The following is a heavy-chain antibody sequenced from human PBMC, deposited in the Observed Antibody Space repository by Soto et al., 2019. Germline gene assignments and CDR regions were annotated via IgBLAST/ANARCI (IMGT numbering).Heavy chain of an antibody. CDR1: GYTFTSYG. V-gene: IGHV1-18*01. CDR2: ISACNGNT. D-gene: IGHD2-21*01. CDR3: ARHRPGHYAPGAYSGEDSYFYX. J-gene: IGHJ4*02. Sequence: ASVKVSCNASGYTFTSYGISWVRQAPGQGLEWMGLISACNGNTNYAQKLQGRVTMTTDTSTSTAYMELRSLRYDDTAVYYCARHRPGHYAPGAYSGEDSYFYXSRQGTPFTVSX.